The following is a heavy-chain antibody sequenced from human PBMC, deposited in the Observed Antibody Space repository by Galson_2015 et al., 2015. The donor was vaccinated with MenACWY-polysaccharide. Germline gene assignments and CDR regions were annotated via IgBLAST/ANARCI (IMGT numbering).Heavy chain of an antibody. CDR3: ALDSDTSGYFLA. D-gene: IGHD3-22*01. CDR2: INSNTGNP. J-gene: IGHJ5*02. Sequence: SVKVSCKASGYTFTTYAMNWVRQAPGQGLEWMGGINSNTGNPGYAQGSTGRFVISLDTSVSTAHLQISSLEAEDTAVYYCALDSDTSGYFLAWGQGTLVTVSS. CDR1: GYTFTTYA. V-gene: IGHV7-4-1*02.